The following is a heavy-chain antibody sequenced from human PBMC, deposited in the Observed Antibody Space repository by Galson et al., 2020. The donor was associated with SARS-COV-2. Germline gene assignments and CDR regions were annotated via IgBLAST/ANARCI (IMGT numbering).Heavy chain of an antibody. J-gene: IGHJ6*03. Sequence: HGESLKISCKGSGYSFTSYWISWVRQMPGKGLEWMGRIDPSDSYTNYSPSFQGHVTISDDKSISTAYLQWSSLKASDTAMYYCARHGEPPSSTSFYMDVWGKGTTVTVSS. V-gene: IGHV5-10-1*01. CDR2: IDPSDSYT. CDR3: ARHGEPPSSTSFYMDV. CDR1: GYSFTSYW. D-gene: IGHD2-2*01.